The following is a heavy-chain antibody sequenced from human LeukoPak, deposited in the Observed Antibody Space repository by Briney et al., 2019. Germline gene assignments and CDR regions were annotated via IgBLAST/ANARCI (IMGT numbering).Heavy chain of an antibody. D-gene: IGHD3-22*01. CDR3: AKDPSSSGYYSD. J-gene: IGHJ4*02. Sequence: PGGSLRLSCAASGFTFSSYAMSWVRQAPGKGLEWVPAISGSGGSTYYADSVKGRFTISRDNSKNTLYLQMNSLRAEDTAVYYCAKDPSSSGYYSDWGQGTLVTVSS. V-gene: IGHV3-23*01. CDR2: ISGSGGST. CDR1: GFTFSSYA.